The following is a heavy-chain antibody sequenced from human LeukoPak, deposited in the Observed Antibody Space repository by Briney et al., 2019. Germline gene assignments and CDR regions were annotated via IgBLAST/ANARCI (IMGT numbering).Heavy chain of an antibody. V-gene: IGHV3-23*01. D-gene: IGHD6-19*01. CDR2: ISGSGGST. J-gene: IGHJ3*02. CDR3: ARVPYSSGWYHAFDI. Sequence: GGSLRLSCAASGFTFSSYAMSWVRQAPGKGLEWVSLISGSGGSTYYADSVKGRFTISRDNSKNTLYLSMNSLRVEDTAVYYCARVPYSSGWYHAFDIWGQGTMVTVSS. CDR1: GFTFSSYA.